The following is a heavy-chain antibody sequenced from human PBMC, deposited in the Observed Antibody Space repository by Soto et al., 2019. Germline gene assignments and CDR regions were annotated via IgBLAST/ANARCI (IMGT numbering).Heavy chain of an antibody. Sequence: GESLKISCKGSGYSFTRYWIAWVRQMPGKGLEWMGIIYPGDSDTRYSPSFQGQVTISADKSISTAYLQWSSLKASDTAMYYCARQYCSGGSCNNWFDPWGQGTLVTVSS. J-gene: IGHJ5*02. CDR2: IYPGDSDT. D-gene: IGHD2-15*01. CDR1: GYSFTRYW. V-gene: IGHV5-51*01. CDR3: ARQYCSGGSCNNWFDP.